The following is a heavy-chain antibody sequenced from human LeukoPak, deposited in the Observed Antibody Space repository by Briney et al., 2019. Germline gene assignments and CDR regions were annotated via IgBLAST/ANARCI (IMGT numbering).Heavy chain of an antibody. CDR3: ARQSWVSGNIDY. D-gene: IGHD3-10*01. CDR2: ISISTRTK. Sequence: GGSLRLSCAASGFTFSSNSMNWVRQAPGKGLEWLAYISISTRTKHYADSVKGRFIIFRDNAKNSLYLQMNSLRDDDTAVYYGARQSWVSGNIDYWGQGTLVTVSS. CDR1: GFTFSSNS. J-gene: IGHJ4*02. V-gene: IGHV3-48*02.